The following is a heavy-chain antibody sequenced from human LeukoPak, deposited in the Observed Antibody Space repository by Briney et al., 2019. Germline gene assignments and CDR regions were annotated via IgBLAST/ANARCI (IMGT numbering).Heavy chain of an antibody. CDR2: IYTSGST. J-gene: IGHJ4*02. CDR1: GGSISSYY. D-gene: IGHD3-22*01. V-gene: IGHV4-4*07. Sequence: SETLSLTCTVSGGSISSYYWSWLQQPAGKGLEWIGRIYTSGSTNYNPSLKSRVTMSVDTSKNQFSLKLSSVTAADTAVYYCARESRRQGYYYDSSGYYYYFDYWGQGTLVTVSS. CDR3: ARESRRQGYYYDSSGYYYYFDY.